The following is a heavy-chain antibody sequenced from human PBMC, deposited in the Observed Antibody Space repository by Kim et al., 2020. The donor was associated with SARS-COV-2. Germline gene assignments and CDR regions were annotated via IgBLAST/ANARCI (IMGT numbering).Heavy chain of an antibody. CDR1: GFTFSSYW. Sequence: GGSLRLSCAASGFTFSSYWMTWVRQGLGKGLEWVGNIKQDGSEKYYIDSVKGRFTISRDNAKNSLYLQMNSLRAEDTAVYYCMRGPAGDYWGQGTLVTVS. CDR2: IKQDGSEK. J-gene: IGHJ4*02. V-gene: IGHV3-7*01. CDR3: MRGPAGDY.